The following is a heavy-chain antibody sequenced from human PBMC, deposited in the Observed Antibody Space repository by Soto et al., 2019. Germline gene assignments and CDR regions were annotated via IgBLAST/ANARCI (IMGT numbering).Heavy chain of an antibody. D-gene: IGHD3-3*01. J-gene: IGHJ4*02. Sequence: RASVKVSCKASGYTFTSYGISWVRQAPGQGLEWMGWISAYNGNTNYAQKLQGRVTMTTDTSTSTAYMELRSLRSDDTAVYYCARDHNYDFWSGYYTEVDYWGQGTLVTVSS. CDR1: GYTFTSYG. CDR2: ISAYNGNT. CDR3: ARDHNYDFWSGYYTEVDY. V-gene: IGHV1-18*01.